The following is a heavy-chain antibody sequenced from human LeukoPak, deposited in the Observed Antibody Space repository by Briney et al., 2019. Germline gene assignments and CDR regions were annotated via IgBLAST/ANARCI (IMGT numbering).Heavy chain of an antibody. D-gene: IGHD3-3*01. J-gene: IGHJ4*02. V-gene: IGHV3-23*01. CDR1: GFTFSSYA. CDR2: ISGSGGST. CDR3: AKDHTIFGVVITYYFDY. Sequence: GGSLRLSCAASGFTFSSYAMSWVRQAPGKGLEWVSAISGSGGSTYYVDSVKGRFTISRDNSKNTLYLQMNSLRAEDTAVYYCAKDHTIFGVVITYYFDYWGQGTLVTVSS.